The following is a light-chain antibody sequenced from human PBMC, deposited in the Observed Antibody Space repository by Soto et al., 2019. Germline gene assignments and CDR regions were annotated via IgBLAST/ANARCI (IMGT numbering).Light chain of an antibody. CDR1: SSDVGGYNY. Sequence: QSALTQPASVSGSPGQSITISCTGTSSDVGGYNYDSWYQQHPGKAPKLMIYEVSNRPSGVSNRFSGSKSGNTASLTISGLQAEDEADYYCSSYTSSSLYVFGTGTEVTVL. CDR2: EVS. CDR3: SSYTSSSLYV. J-gene: IGLJ1*01. V-gene: IGLV2-14*01.